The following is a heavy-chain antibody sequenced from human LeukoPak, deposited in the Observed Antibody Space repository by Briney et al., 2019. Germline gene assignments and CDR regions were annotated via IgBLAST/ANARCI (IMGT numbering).Heavy chain of an antibody. Sequence: GGSLRLSCAASGFTFSSYDMHWVRQATGKGLEWVSAIGTAGDTYYPGSVKGRFTISRENAKNSLYLQMNSLRAGDTAVYHCARMGLMVRGQHQYGMDVWGQGTTVTVSS. V-gene: IGHV3-13*01. CDR2: IGTAGDT. CDR3: ARMGLMVRGQHQYGMDV. D-gene: IGHD3-10*01. CDR1: GFTFSSYD. J-gene: IGHJ6*02.